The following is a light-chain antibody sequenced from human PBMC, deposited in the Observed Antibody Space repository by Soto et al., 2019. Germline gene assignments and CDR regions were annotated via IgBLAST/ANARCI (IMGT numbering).Light chain of an antibody. CDR1: QSINNRY. J-gene: IGKJ1*01. CDR3: QQYGSSRWT. Sequence: EIVLTQSPGTLSLSPGERATLSCRASQSINNRYLAWYQQKPGQAPRLLIYGASSRATGIPDRFIGSGSGTDFTLTISRLEPEDFAVYYCQQYGSSRWTFGQGTKVEIK. V-gene: IGKV3-20*01. CDR2: GAS.